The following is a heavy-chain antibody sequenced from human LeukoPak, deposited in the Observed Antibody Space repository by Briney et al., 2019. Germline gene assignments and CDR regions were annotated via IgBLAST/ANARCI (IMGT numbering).Heavy chain of an antibody. J-gene: IGHJ5*02. CDR2: INPKSGGT. D-gene: IGHD2-2*01. CDR3: ARGDCSSTSCFLLLDNWFDP. V-gene: IGHV1-2*02. CDR1: GYTFTGYY. Sequence: GASVKVSCKATGYTFTGYYIHWVRQAPGQGLEWMGWINPKSGGTIYAQKFQGRVTMTRDTSISTAYMELSRLRSDDTAVYYCARGDCSSTSCFLLLDNWFDPWGQGTLVTVSS.